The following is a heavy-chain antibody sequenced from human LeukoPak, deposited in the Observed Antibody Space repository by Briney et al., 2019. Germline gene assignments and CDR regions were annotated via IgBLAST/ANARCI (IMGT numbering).Heavy chain of an antibody. J-gene: IGHJ4*02. CDR2: INSDGSST. Sequence: GGSLRLSCAASGFTFNNYAMNWVRQAPGKGLVWVSRINSDGSSTSYADSVKGRFTISRDNAKNTLYLQMNSLRAEDTAVYYCARDHFSAAADYWGQGTLVTVSS. CDR3: ARDHFSAAADY. V-gene: IGHV3-74*01. CDR1: GFTFNNYA. D-gene: IGHD6-13*01.